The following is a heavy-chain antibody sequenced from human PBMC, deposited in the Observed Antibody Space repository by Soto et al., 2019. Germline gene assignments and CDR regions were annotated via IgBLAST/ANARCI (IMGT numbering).Heavy chain of an antibody. J-gene: IGHJ6*02. V-gene: IGHV3-30*18. CDR2: ISYDGSNK. D-gene: IGHD3-22*01. CDR1: GFTFSSYG. CDR3: AKDGHYYDSSGYYLIYYYYGMDV. Sequence: SGGSLRLSCAASGFTFSSYGMHWVRQAPGKGLEWVAVISYDGSNKYYADSVKGRFTISRDNSKNTLYLQMNSLRAEDTAVYYCAKDGHYYDSSGYYLIYYYYGMDVWGQGATVTVSS.